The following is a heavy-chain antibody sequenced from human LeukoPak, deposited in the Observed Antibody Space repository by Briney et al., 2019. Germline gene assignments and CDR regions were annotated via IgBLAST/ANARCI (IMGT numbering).Heavy chain of an antibody. Sequence: GGSLRLSCAASGFPFSSYAMHWVRQAPGKGLEWVAFIRYDGSNKYYADSVKGRFTISRDYSKNTLYLQMNSLRAEDTAVYYCAKFSGTIETIDYWGQGTLVTVSS. CDR1: GFPFSSYA. CDR3: AKFSGTIETIDY. J-gene: IGHJ4*02. CDR2: IRYDGSNK. V-gene: IGHV3-30*02. D-gene: IGHD1-1*01.